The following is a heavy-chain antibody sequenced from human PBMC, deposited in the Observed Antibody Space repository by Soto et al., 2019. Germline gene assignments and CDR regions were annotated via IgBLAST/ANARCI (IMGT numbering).Heavy chain of an antibody. D-gene: IGHD3-9*01. Sequence: SETLSLTCAVYGGSFSGYYWSWIRQPPGKGLEWIGEINHSGSTNYNPPLKSRVTISVDTSKNQFSLKLSSVTAADTAVYYCAGGRKNYYDILTGSYGMDVWGQGTTVTVSS. CDR3: AGGRKNYYDILTGSYGMDV. CDR1: GGSFSGYY. J-gene: IGHJ6*02. V-gene: IGHV4-34*01. CDR2: INHSGST.